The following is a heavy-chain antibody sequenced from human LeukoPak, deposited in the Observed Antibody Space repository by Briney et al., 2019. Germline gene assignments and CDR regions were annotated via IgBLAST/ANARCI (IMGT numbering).Heavy chain of an antibody. CDR1: GGSISSSNYY. J-gene: IGHJ4*02. CDR3: ARQEWFGEYFDY. CDR2: FYYSGST. V-gene: IGHV4-39*01. Sequence: PSETLSLTCTVSGGSISSSNYYWGWIRQPPGTGLVWFGSFYYSGSTYYNPSRQSRVTISLDTSKNQVSLKLSSVTAADTAVYYCARQEWFGEYFDYWGQGTLVTVSS. D-gene: IGHD3-10*01.